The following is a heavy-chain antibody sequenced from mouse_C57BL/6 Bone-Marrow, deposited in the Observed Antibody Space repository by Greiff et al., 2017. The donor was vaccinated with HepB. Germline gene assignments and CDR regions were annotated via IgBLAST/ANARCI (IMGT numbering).Heavy chain of an antibody. Sequence: QVQLQQPGAELVRPGTSVKLSCKASGYTFTSYWMHWVKQRPGQGLEWIGVIDPSDSYTNYNQKFKGKATLTVDTSSSTAYMQLSSLTSEDSAVYYCARSPFTTVVEDFDYWGQGTTLTVSS. CDR3: ARSPFTTVVEDFDY. CDR1: GYTFTSYW. V-gene: IGHV1-59*01. CDR2: IDPSDSYT. D-gene: IGHD1-1*01. J-gene: IGHJ2*01.